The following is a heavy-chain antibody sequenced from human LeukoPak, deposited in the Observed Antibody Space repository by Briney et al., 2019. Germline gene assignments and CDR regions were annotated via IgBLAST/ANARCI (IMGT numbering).Heavy chain of an antibody. CDR3: ARDIGYCSGGSCPPLDY. Sequence: APVKVSCKASGGTFSSYAISWVRQAPGQGLEWMGGIIPIFGTANYAQKFQGRVTITADKSTSTAYMELSSLRSEDTAVYYCARDIGYCSGGSCPPLDYWGQGTLVTVSS. CDR1: GGTFSSYA. V-gene: IGHV1-69*06. J-gene: IGHJ4*02. CDR2: IIPIFGTA. D-gene: IGHD2-15*01.